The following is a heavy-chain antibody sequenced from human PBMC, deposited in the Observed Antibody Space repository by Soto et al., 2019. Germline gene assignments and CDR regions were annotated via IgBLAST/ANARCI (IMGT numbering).Heavy chain of an antibody. CDR3: ARLTAVDAFDI. J-gene: IGHJ3*02. D-gene: IGHD5-18*01. Sequence: QVQLQESGPGLVKPSETLSLTCSVSAGSISNYYWSWIRQPPGNGLEWIGYIYYNGGTNYNPSLKRRVAISVETYKNHFSLTLSSGTAADTVLYYCARLTAVDAFDIWGQGTMVTVSS. CDR2: IYYNGGT. V-gene: IGHV4-59*08. CDR1: AGSISNYY.